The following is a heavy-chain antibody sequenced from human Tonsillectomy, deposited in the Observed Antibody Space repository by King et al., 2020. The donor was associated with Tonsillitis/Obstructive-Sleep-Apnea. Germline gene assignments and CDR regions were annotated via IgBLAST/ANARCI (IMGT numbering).Heavy chain of an antibody. D-gene: IGHD2-2*01. V-gene: IGHV1-69*12. Sequence: QLVQSGAEVKKPGSSVKVSCQASGGTFSSYAISWVRQAPGQGLEWMGGIIPIFGTANYAQKFQGRVTITADESTSTAYMELSSLRSEDTAVYYCARGTVVPADLYYYYYMDVWGKGTTVTVSS. J-gene: IGHJ6*03. CDR2: IIPIFGTA. CDR1: GGTFSSYA. CDR3: ARGTVVPADLYYYYYMDV.